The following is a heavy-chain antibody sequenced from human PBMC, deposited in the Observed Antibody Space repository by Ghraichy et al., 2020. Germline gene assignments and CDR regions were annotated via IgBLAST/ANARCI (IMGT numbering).Heavy chain of an antibody. CDR2: ISGSGGST. CDR3: AKSERWKYQLLSGTGKYNWFDP. CDR1: GFTFSSYA. Sequence: GGSLRLSCAASGFTFSSYAMSWVRQAPGKGLEWVSAISGSGGSTYYADSVKGRFTISRDNSKNTLYLQMNSLRAEDTAVYYCAKSERWKYQLLSGTGKYNWFDPWGQGTLFTVSS. D-gene: IGHD2-2*01. V-gene: IGHV3-23*01. J-gene: IGHJ5*02.